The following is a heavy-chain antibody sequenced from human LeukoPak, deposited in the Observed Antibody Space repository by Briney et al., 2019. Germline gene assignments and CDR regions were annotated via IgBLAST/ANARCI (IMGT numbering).Heavy chain of an antibody. J-gene: IGHJ3*02. CDR1: GYYFTDYW. Sequence: GESLKISCKTSGYYFTDYWIGWVRHMPGKGLEWMGIIYPGDSDTRYSPSFQGQVTISADKSISTAYLQWSSLKASDTAMYYCARSRAPYDAFDIWGQGTMVTVSS. V-gene: IGHV5-51*01. CDR3: ARSRAPYDAFDI. CDR2: IYPGDSDT.